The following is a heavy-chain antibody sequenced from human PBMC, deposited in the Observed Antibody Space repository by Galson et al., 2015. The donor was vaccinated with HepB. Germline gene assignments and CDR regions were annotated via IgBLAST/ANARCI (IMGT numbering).Heavy chain of an antibody. CDR2: ISYDGNNK. J-gene: IGHJ3*01. CDR1: GLIFSSSV. Sequence: SPRLSCAGSGLIFSSSVMHWVRQAPGKGLEWVSTISYDGNNKYYADSVKGRFTISRDNSEKTLHLQMNSLRADDTAVYFCARASLKWLLSNAFDVWGQGTMVTVSS. V-gene: IGHV3-30*03. CDR3: ARASLKWLLSNAFDV. D-gene: IGHD3-3*01.